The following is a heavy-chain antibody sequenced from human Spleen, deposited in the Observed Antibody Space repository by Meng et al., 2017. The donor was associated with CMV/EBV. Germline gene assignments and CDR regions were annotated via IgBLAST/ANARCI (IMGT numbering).Heavy chain of an antibody. CDR3: ARHSMTTI. Sequence: QISCKASGYNFIDYDIGWVRQIPGKGLEWMGIISPTDSGARYSPSFEGQVTISVDKSVDTAYLQWTSLKASDTAMYYCARHSMTTIWGQGTLVTVSS. CDR1: GYNFIDYD. CDR2: ISPTDSGA. J-gene: IGHJ4*02. D-gene: IGHD5-24*01. V-gene: IGHV5-51*01.